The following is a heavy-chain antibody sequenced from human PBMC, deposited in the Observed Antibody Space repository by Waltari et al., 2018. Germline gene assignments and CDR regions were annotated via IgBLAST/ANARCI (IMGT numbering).Heavy chain of an antibody. CDR3: ATRWEPRRYYGMDV. CDR2: FDPEDGET. CDR1: GSTLTELP. V-gene: IGHV1-24*01. D-gene: IGHD1-26*01. Sequence: QVQLVQSGAAVKKPGSSVKVSCTVSGSTLTELPMHWVRQAPGKGREWMGGFDPEDGETIYAQKCQGRVTMTEDTSTDTAYMELSSLRSEDTAVYYCATRWEPRRYYGMDVWGQGTTVTVSS. J-gene: IGHJ6*02.